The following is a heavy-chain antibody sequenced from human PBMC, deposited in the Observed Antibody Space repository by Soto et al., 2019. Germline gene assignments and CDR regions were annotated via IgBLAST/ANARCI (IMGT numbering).Heavy chain of an antibody. D-gene: IGHD6-13*01. J-gene: IGHJ6*02. Sequence: GGSLRLSCAASGFTFSNAWMNWVRQAPGKGLEWVGRIKSKTDGGKTDYAAPVKGRFTISRDDSKNTLYLQMNSLKTEDTAVYYCTPLYSSRPYYYYGMDVWGQGTTVTVSS. CDR1: GFTFSNAW. V-gene: IGHV3-15*07. CDR3: TPLYSSRPYYYYGMDV. CDR2: IKSKTDGGKT.